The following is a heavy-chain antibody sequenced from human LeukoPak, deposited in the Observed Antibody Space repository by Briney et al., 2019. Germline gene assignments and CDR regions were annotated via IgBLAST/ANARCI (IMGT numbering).Heavy chain of an antibody. CDR2: IDSSGSTI. V-gene: IGHV3-48*03. J-gene: IGHJ3*02. Sequence: GGSLRLSCAAYGFTFSSYEMNWVRQAPGKGLEWVSYIDSSGSTIYYADSVKGRFTNSRDNAKNSLYLQMNSLRAEDTAVYYCATLIVVVPAANDAFDIWGHGTMVTVSS. D-gene: IGHD2-2*01. CDR3: ATLIVVVPAANDAFDI. CDR1: GFTFSSYE.